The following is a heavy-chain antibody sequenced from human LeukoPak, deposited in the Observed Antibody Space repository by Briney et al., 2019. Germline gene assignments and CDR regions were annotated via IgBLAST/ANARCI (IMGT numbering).Heavy chain of an antibody. D-gene: IGHD3-10*01. V-gene: IGHV1-69*13. Sequence: ASVKVSCKASGGTFSSYAISWVRQAPGQGLEWMGGIIPIFGTANYAQKFQGRVTITADESTSTAYMELSSLRSEDTAVYYCARGDPYGSGSYYNSGYYYYMDVWGKGTTVTISS. CDR1: GGTFSSYA. J-gene: IGHJ6*03. CDR2: IIPIFGTA. CDR3: ARGDPYGSGSYYNSGYYYYMDV.